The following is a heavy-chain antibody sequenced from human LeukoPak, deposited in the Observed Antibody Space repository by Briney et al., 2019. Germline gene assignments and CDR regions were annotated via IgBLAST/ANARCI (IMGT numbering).Heavy chain of an antibody. CDR2: IRSKAYGGTT. V-gene: IGHV3-49*03. Sequence: PGRSLRLSCTVSGFTFGDYAMSWFRQAPGKGLEWVGFIRSKAYGGTTECAASVKGRFTISRDDSKSIAYLQMNSLRAEDTAVYYCARDSKTYRAPRDYYYYYMDVWGKGTTVTVSS. CDR3: ARDSKTYRAPRDYYYYYMDV. CDR1: GFTFGDYA. D-gene: IGHD1-26*01. J-gene: IGHJ6*03.